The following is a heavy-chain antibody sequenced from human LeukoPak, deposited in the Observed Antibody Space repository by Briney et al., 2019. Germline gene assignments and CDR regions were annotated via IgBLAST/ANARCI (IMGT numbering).Heavy chain of an antibody. CDR1: GFSFSTYW. J-gene: IGHJ4*02. CDR2: INQDASVR. D-gene: IGHD6-13*01. Sequence: GGSLRLFCAASGFSFSTYWMRWGRQTPEKGLEFVANINQDASVRNYMDSLKGRCTISRDNAKKSVYLEINSLRADDTAVYYCARDPGSSSFDLWGQGALVTVSS. V-gene: IGHV3-7*01. CDR3: ARDPGSSSFDL.